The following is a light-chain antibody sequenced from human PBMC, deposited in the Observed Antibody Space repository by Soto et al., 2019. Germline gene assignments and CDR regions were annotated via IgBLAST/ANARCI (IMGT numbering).Light chain of an antibody. CDR1: QSVSSSY. CDR2: GAS. Sequence: EIVLTKSRGTLSLSPGERATLSCRASQSVSSSYLAWYQQRPGQAPRLLIYGASSRAPGIPDRFSGSGSGTDFTLTISRLEPEDLAVYYCQQYGSSPPITFGQGTRLEIK. CDR3: QQYGSSPPIT. J-gene: IGKJ5*01. V-gene: IGKV3-20*01.